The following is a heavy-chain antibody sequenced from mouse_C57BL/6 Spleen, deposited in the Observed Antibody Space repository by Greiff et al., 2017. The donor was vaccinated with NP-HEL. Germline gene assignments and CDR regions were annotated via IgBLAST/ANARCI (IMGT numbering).Heavy chain of an antibody. Sequence: QVQLQQSGAELVKPGASVKMSCKASGYTFTSYWITWVKQRPGQGLEWIGDIYPGSGSTNYNEKFKSKATLTVDTSSSTAYMQLSSLTSEDSAVYYCARGGYYGSRSLDYWGQGTTLTVSS. D-gene: IGHD1-1*01. V-gene: IGHV1-55*01. J-gene: IGHJ2*01. CDR3: ARGGYYGSRSLDY. CDR1: GYTFTSYW. CDR2: IYPGSGST.